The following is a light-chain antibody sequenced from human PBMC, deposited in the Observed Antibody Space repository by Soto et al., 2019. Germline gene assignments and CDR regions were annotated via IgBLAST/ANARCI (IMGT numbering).Light chain of an antibody. CDR1: QDISSK. J-gene: IGKJ4*01. V-gene: IGKV1D-12*01. CDR3: LQANSFPLT. Sequence: DIQMTQSPSSMSASVGDRVTITCRASQDISSKLAWYQRKPGKAPELLIYTASSLESGVPSRFSGSGSGTDFSLTISSLQPEDFDTYYCLQANSFPLTLGGGTKVDI. CDR2: TAS.